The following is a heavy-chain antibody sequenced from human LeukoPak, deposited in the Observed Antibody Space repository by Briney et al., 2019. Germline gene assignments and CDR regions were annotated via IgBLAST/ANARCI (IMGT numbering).Heavy chain of an antibody. Sequence: GGSLRLSCAASGFSFSDHYMAWVRQAPGKGLELVSGIWGPDDKTVYGDAVKGRFTISRDNSKNTLYLQMNSLRADDTAVYYCAKTQGYYDAWGQGALVTVSS. J-gene: IGHJ5*02. D-gene: IGHD2-15*01. CDR2: IWGPDDKT. V-gene: IGHV3-23*01. CDR3: AKTQGYYDA. CDR1: GFSFSDHY.